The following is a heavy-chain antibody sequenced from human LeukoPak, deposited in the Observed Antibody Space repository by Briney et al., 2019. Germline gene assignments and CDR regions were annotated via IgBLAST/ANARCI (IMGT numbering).Heavy chain of an antibody. Sequence: PSETLSLTCAMSSGSFRGYYWSWIRQSPGKGLEWIGGMSPSGSTKDTPSLKSRVSISEDTSKNLLFLKLTSVTAADTAEYFCARVRHDPLEYYYYIDVWGTGTTVAVSS. CDR3: ARVRHDPLEYYYYIDV. V-gene: IGHV4-34*01. D-gene: IGHD3-3*01. CDR2: MSPSGST. CDR1: SGSFRGYY. J-gene: IGHJ6*03.